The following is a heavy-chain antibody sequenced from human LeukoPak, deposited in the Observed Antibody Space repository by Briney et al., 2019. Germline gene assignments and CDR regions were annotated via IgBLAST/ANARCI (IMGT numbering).Heavy chain of an antibody. CDR2: ISSSSSYI. V-gene: IGHV3-21*01. CDR3: ARIDFGGYYTVDY. Sequence: GGSPRPSCAASGFTFSSYSMNWVRQAPGKGLEWVSSISSSSSYIYYADSVKGRFTISRDNAKNSLYLQMNSLRAEDTAVYYCARIDFGGYYTVDYWGQGTLVTVSS. CDR1: GFTFSSYS. D-gene: IGHD3-3*01. J-gene: IGHJ4*02.